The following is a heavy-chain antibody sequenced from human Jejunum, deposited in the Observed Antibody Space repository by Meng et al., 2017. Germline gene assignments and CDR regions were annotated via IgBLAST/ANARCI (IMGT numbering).Heavy chain of an antibody. D-gene: IGHD3-10*01. CDR3: ARVGNYYYGSGSQNDAFDI. CDR1: GGSISSSSYY. Sequence: ESLKISCTVSGGSISSSSYYWGWIRQPPGKGLEWIGSIYYSGSTYYNPSLKSRVTISVDTSKNQFSLKLSSVTAADTAVYYCARVGNYYYGSGSQNDAFDIWGQGTMVTVSS. CDR2: IYYSGST. V-gene: IGHV4-39*07. J-gene: IGHJ3*02.